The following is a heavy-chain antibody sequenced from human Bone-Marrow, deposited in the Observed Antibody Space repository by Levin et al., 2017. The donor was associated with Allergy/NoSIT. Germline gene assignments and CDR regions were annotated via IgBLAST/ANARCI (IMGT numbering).Heavy chain of an antibody. D-gene: IGHD3-10*01. Sequence: GGSLRLSCTASAFTFGDYAMSWFRQAPGKGLEWVGFISSTAYGATTQYAASVKGRFTLSRDDSKSIAYLQMNSLKTEDTAMYYCSRNPLLRGKYTMDVWGQGTTVIVSS. CDR2: ISSTAYGATT. CDR1: AFTFGDYA. CDR3: SRNPLLRGKYTMDV. J-gene: IGHJ6*02. V-gene: IGHV3-49*03.